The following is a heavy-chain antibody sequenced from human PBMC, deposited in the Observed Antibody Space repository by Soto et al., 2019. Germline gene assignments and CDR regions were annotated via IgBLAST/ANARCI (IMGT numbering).Heavy chain of an antibody. Sequence: HVQLKESGTGLVRPSETLSLTCSVSGASISTSYWCWIRQSQEKGLECIGYIYSSGSTNDNPSLNSLVTIPSAIAKNQFSMKLSYLSAAYTAVNDCARHRPPFLYGSAPWDVWGKVTTVTVSS. CDR1: GASISTSY. CDR3: ARHRPPFLYGSAPWDV. V-gene: IGHV4-59*08. J-gene: IGHJ6*03. D-gene: IGHD3-10*01. CDR2: IYSSGST.